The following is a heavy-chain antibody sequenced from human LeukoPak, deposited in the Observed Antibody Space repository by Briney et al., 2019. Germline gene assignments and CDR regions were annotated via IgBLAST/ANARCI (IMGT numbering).Heavy chain of an antibody. Sequence: PGGSLRLSCAAAGFTFSTYAMNWIRQAPGKGLGWVSTISGGGPRTYYADSVKGRFTISRGNANNTVYLLMSSLRAEDTAVYYCAKGTCTAKSCYGNAFDMWGQGTKVTVSS. J-gene: IGHJ3*02. D-gene: IGHD2-15*01. CDR2: ISGGGPRT. CDR3: AKGTCTAKSCYGNAFDM. CDR1: GFTFSTYA. V-gene: IGHV3-23*01.